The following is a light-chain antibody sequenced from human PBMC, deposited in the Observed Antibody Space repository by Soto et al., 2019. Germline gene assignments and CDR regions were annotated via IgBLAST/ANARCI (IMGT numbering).Light chain of an antibody. CDR3: QQRYNWPRFS. V-gene: IGKV3-11*01. Sequence: EIVLTQSPATLSLSPGARATLSCRASQSLNNYLAWYQQKPGQAPSLLIYDSSERATGVPARFSGSGSGTAFTLPISSLEPEDFAVYYCQQRYNWPRFSFGPGTKVDIK. CDR1: QSLNNY. J-gene: IGKJ3*01. CDR2: DSS.